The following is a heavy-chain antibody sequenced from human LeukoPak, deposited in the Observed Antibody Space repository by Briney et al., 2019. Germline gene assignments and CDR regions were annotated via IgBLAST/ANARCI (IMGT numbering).Heavy chain of an antibody. CDR1: GFTFSDYY. CDR3: ARDYSSSGYYPLYYYYMDV. V-gene: IGHV3-11*04. CDR2: ISSSGSTI. Sequence: GGSLRLSCAASGFTFSDYYMSWIRQAPGKGLEWVSYISSSGSTIYYADSVKGRFTISRDNAKNSLYLQMNSLRAEDTAVYYCARDYSSSGYYPLYYYYMDVWGKGTTVTVSS. J-gene: IGHJ6*03. D-gene: IGHD3-22*01.